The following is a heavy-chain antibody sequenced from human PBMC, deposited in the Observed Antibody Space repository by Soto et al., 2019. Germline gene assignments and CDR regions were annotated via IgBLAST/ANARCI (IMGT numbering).Heavy chain of an antibody. J-gene: IGHJ1*01. CDR1: GYIFTSYG. CDR3: ARSYYYDSSGYYYWDFQH. V-gene: IGHV1-18*01. D-gene: IGHD3-22*01. CDR2: ISSSNGNT. Sequence: QVQLVQSGAEVKKPGASVKVSYKASGYIFTSYGITWVRQAPGQGLEWMGWISSSNGNTIYAQMLQGRVSMTTDTSTNTAYMELRSLRSDDTAVYYCARSYYYDSSGYYYWDFQHWGQGTLVTVSS.